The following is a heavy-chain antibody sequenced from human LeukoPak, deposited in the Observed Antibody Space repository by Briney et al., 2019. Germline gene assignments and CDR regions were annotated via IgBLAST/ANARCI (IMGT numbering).Heavy chain of an antibody. J-gene: IGHJ4*02. CDR3: ARATYYYDSSGYYLEN. Sequence: GGSLRLSCAAPGFTVSSNYMSWVRQAPGKGLEWVSVIYSGGSTYYADSVKGRFTISRDNSKNTLCLQMNSLRAEDTAVYYCARATYYYDSSGYYLENWGQGTLVTVSS. CDR1: GFTVSSNY. V-gene: IGHV3-53*01. D-gene: IGHD3-22*01. CDR2: IYSGGST.